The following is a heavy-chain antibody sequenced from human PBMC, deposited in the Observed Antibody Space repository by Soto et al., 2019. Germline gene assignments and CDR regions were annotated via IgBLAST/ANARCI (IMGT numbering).Heavy chain of an antibody. V-gene: IGHV3-74*03. J-gene: IGHJ2*01. CDR3: ARVSGTTFFDL. Sequence: GGSLRLSCAASGFTFSSYWMPWVRQAPGKGLVRVSRIKTEGTSIMYADSVRGRFTISRDNAKHTLYLQMNSLRAEDTAVYFCARVSGTTFFDLWGRGTLVTVSS. D-gene: IGHD3-10*01. CDR1: GFTFSSYW. CDR2: IKTEGTSI.